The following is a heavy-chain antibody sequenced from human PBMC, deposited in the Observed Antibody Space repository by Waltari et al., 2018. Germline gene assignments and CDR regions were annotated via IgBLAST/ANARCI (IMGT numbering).Heavy chain of an antibody. Sequence: QVQLVQSGAEVKQPGSSVKVSCKSSGGPFSSVGLHWLRQAPGQGLEWMGKLIPMPGITDYEQKFQGRLRITADRSTTTGYMELRSLGSEDTAIYYCARRVSTKGAFEVWGRGTLVTVSP. V-gene: IGHV1-69*02. D-gene: IGHD5-12*01. CDR3: ARRVSTKGAFEV. J-gene: IGHJ3*01. CDR1: GGPFSSVG. CDR2: LIPMPGIT.